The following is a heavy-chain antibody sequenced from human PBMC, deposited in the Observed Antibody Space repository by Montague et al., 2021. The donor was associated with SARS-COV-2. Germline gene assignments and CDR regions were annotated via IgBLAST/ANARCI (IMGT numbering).Heavy chain of an antibody. D-gene: IGHD3-9*01. CDR2: IYYNGSS. V-gene: IGHV4-61*01. CDR3: ASLRGSAEILTAFQGVSYSYGIGV. Sequence: SETLSLTCTVSGGSVSSGSFYWSWIRQPPGKGLELIGYIYYNGSSNYNPSLKSRVTISVDTSKNQFSLKLSSVTAADTAVYYCASLRGSAEILTAFQGVSYSYGIGVSGPVTTATGPS. J-gene: IGHJ6*02. CDR1: GGSVSSGSFY.